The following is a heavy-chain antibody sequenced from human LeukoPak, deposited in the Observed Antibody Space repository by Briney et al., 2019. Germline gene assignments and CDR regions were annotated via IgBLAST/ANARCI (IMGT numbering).Heavy chain of an antibody. D-gene: IGHD3-22*01. V-gene: IGHV1-3*01. Sequence: ASVKVSCKASGYTFTSYVMHWVRQAPGQRPEWMGWINAGNGNTKYSQKFQGRVTITRDTSASTAYMELSSLRSEDTAVYYCARDFHYYDSSGYYPGYWGQGTLVTVSS. J-gene: IGHJ4*02. CDR2: INAGNGNT. CDR3: ARDFHYYDSSGYYPGY. CDR1: GYTFTSYV.